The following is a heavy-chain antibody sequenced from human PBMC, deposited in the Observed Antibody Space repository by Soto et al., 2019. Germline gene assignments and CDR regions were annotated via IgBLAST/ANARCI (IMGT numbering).Heavy chain of an antibody. V-gene: IGHV1-46*01. Sequence: QVQLVQSGAEVKKPGASVKVSCKASGYTFTNYYMHWVRQAPGQGLEWMGIINPSGGSTTYAQKYQGRVTMTRDTSTSTVYMELSSLRSEDTAVDYCARAGGAYSFDYWGQGTLVTVSS. J-gene: IGHJ4*02. CDR2: INPSGGST. CDR3: ARAGGAYSFDY. CDR1: GYTFTNYY. D-gene: IGHD2-8*02.